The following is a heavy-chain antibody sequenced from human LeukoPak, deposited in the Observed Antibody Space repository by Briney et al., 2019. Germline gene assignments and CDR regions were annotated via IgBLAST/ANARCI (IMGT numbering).Heavy chain of an antibody. V-gene: IGHV3-30*18. Sequence: GGSLRLSCAASGFTFSRHYMHWVRQAPGKGLEWVAIISSDGDDKHSADSVKGRFTISRDNSKNTLYLQMNSLRPEDTALYYCAKDSIRYTSSWFGFLDSWGQGTLVTVSS. J-gene: IGHJ4*02. D-gene: IGHD6-13*01. CDR2: ISSDGDDK. CDR3: AKDSIRYTSSWFGFLDS. CDR1: GFTFSRHY.